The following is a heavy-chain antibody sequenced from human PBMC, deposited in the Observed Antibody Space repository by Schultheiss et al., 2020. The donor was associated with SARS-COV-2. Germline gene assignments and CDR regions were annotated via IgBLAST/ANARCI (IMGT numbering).Heavy chain of an antibody. CDR3: ARVRRFFDY. J-gene: IGHJ4*02. Sequence: SETLSLTCAVYGGSFSGYYWSWIRQPPGKGLEWIGSIYHSGSTYYNPSLKSRVTISVDTSKNQFSLKLSSVTAADTAVYYCARVRRFFDYWGQGTLVTVSS. CDR2: IYHSGST. CDR1: GGSFSGYY. V-gene: IGHV4-34*01.